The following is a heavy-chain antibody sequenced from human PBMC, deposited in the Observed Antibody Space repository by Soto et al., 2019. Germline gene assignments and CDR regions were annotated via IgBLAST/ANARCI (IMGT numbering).Heavy chain of an antibody. CDR1: GYTFTGYA. Sequence: QVQLVQSGAEEKKPGASVKVSCKASGYTFTGYAMHWVRQAPGQRLEWMGWITAGNVNTKYSQKFQGRVTITRDTAASTAYMELSSLRSEDTAVYYCARAVAVPADFDYWGQGTLVTFSS. CDR2: ITAGNVNT. CDR3: ARAVAVPADFDY. J-gene: IGHJ4*02. D-gene: IGHD6-19*01. V-gene: IGHV1-3*05.